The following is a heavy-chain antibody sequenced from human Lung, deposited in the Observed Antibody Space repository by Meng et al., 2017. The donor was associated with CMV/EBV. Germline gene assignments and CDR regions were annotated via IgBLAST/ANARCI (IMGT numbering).Heavy chain of an antibody. CDR2: ISYDGSNK. CDR3: AWGVVTPGY. J-gene: IGHJ4*02. CDR1: GFTFSNYA. V-gene: IGHV3-30*04. D-gene: IGHD4-23*01. Sequence: GXXRLSCAASGFTFSNYAMHWVRQAPGKGLEWVAVISYDGSNKYFADSVKGRFTISRDNSKNTLYLQMNSLRAEDTAVYYCAWGVVTPGYWGQGPLVTVSS.